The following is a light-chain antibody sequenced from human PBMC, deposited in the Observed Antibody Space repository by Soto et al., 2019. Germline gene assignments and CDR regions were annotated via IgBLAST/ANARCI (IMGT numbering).Light chain of an antibody. Sequence: DVQMTQSPSTLSASVGDRVTITCRASQNIVNWLAWYQQRPGKPPKILIYGASTLESGVPSRFSGSGSGTEFTLTITDLQPGDFAAYFCQQYNTYSATVGQGTRLDNK. CDR1: QNIVNW. CDR3: QQYNTYSAT. J-gene: IGKJ5*01. CDR2: GAS. V-gene: IGKV1-5*01.